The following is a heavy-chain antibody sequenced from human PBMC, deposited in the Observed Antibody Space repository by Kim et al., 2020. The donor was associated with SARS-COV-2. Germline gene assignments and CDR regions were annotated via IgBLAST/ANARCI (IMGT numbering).Heavy chain of an antibody. V-gene: IGHV4-39*01. J-gene: IGHJ5*02. CDR1: GGSISSSSYY. Sequence: SETLSLTCTVSGGSISSSSYYWGWIRQPPGKGLEWIGSIYYSGSTYYNPSLKSRVTISVDTSKNQFSLKLSSVTAADTAVYYCARPGEYGGKFDPWGQGTLVTVSS. D-gene: IGHD3-10*01. CDR3: ARPGEYGGKFDP. CDR2: IYYSGST.